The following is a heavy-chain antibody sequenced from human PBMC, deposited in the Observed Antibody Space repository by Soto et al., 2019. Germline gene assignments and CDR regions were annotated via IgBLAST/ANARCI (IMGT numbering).Heavy chain of an antibody. J-gene: IGHJ4*02. V-gene: IGHV3-30*18. Sequence: GGSLRLSCAASGFTFSSYGMHGVRQAPGKGLEWVAVISYDGSNKYYADSVKGRFTISRDNSKNTLYLQMNSLRAEDTAVYYCAKGITMVRGVHDYWGQGTLVTVSA. CDR2: ISYDGSNK. CDR1: GFTFSSYG. CDR3: AKGITMVRGVHDY. D-gene: IGHD3-10*01.